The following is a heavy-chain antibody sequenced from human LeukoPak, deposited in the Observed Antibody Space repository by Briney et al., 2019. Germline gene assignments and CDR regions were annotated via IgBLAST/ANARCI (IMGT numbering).Heavy chain of an antibody. D-gene: IGHD6-19*01. CDR2: INHSGST. CDR1: GGSFSGYY. J-gene: IGHJ4*02. CDR3: ARLYYGSGWYDY. V-gene: IGHV4-34*01. Sequence: PSETPSLTCAVYGGSFSGYYWSWIRQPPGKGLEWIGEINHSGSTNYNPSLKSRVTISVDTSKNQFSLKLSSVTAADTAVYYCARLYYGSGWYDYWGQGTLVTVSS.